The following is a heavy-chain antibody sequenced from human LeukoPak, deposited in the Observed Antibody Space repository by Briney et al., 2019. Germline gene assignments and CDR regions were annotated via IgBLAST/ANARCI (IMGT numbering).Heavy chain of an antibody. D-gene: IGHD5-18*01. CDR1: GFTSSSYG. V-gene: IGHV3-30*18. J-gene: IGHJ4*02. CDR3: AKAWIQLWLSSPCDY. Sequence: GGSLRLSCAASGFTSSSYGMHWVRQAPGKGLEWVAVISYDGSNKYYADSVKGRFTISRDNSKNTLYLQMNSLRAEDTAVYYCAKAWIQLWLSSPCDYWGQGTLVTVSS. CDR2: ISYDGSNK.